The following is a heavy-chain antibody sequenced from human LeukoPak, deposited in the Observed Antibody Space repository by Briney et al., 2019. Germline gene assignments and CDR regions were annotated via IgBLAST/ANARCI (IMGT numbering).Heavy chain of an antibody. CDR2: IYYSGST. CDR1: GGSISSSSYY. D-gene: IGHD4/OR15-4a*01. V-gene: IGHV4-39*01. Sequence: SETLSLTCTVSGGSISSSSYYWGWIRQPPGKGLEWIGSIYYSGSTYYNPSLKSRVTISVDTSKNQFSLKLSSVTAADTAVYYCARLPDLTNIDYWGQGTLVTVSS. J-gene: IGHJ4*02. CDR3: ARLPDLTNIDY.